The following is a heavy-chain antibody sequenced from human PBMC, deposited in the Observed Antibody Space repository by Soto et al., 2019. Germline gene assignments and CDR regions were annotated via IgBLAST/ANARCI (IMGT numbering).Heavy chain of an antibody. J-gene: IGHJ4*02. CDR2: IWHDGKNK. D-gene: IGHD1-1*01. CDR3: ARAPGNDEAIDY. V-gene: IGHV3-33*01. Sequence: QVQVVESGGGVVQPGRSLRLSCAASGFTFSSYGMHWVRQAPGKGLEWVAVIWHDGKNKYYADSVKGRFTISRDNSINTLYLQMNSLRVEDTAVYYCARAPGNDEAIDYWGQGTLVTVSS. CDR1: GFTFSSYG.